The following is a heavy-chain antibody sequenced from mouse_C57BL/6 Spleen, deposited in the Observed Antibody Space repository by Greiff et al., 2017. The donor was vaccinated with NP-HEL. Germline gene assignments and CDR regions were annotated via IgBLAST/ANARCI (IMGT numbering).Heavy chain of an antibody. V-gene: IGHV5-17*01. D-gene: IGHD6-1*01. Sequence: EVKLMESGGGLVKPGGSLKLSCAASGFTFSDYGMHWVRQAPEKGLEWVAYISSGSSTIYYADTVKGRFTISRDNAKNTLFLQMTSLRSEDTAMYYCAIASGAYWGQGTLVTVSA. CDR2: ISSGSSTI. CDR3: AIASGAY. CDR1: GFTFSDYG. J-gene: IGHJ3*01.